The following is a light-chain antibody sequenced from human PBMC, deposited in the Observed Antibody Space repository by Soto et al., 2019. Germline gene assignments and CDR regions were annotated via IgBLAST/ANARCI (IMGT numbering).Light chain of an antibody. Sequence: TESPSTLSVSHEERGNLACRASQDIRTNLSWYQQRPGQAPSLLIYHSSITATGIPARFSGGGSGTEFFLTISSLQSEDFAVYHCQQYDSLPWTFGQGTKVDIK. CDR1: QDIRTN. CDR3: QQYDSLPWT. CDR2: HSS. J-gene: IGKJ1*01. V-gene: IGKV3-15*01.